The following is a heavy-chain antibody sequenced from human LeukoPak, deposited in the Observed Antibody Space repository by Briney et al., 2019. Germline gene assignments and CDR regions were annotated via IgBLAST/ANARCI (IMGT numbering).Heavy chain of an antibody. CDR1: GFTFSSYA. J-gene: IGHJ4*02. CDR3: AKVGIQLYYFDY. Sequence: GGSLRLSCAASGFTFSSYAMSWVRQAPGKGLEWVSAISGSGGSTYYADSVKGRSTISRDNSKNTLYLQMNSLRAEDTAVYYCAKVGIQLYYFDYWGQGTLVTVSS. V-gene: IGHV3-23*01. CDR2: ISGSGGST. D-gene: IGHD5-18*01.